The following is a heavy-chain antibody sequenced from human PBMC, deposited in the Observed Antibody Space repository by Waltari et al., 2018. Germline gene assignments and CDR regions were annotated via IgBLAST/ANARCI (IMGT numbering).Heavy chain of an antibody. CDR2: IRAYNGNT. CDR1: GYTFTSYG. Sequence: QVQLVQSGAEVKKPGASVKVSCKASGYTFTSYGISWVRQAPGQGLEWMGWIRAYNGNTNYAQKLQGRVTMTTDTSTSTAYMELRSLRSDDTAVYYCARDSAYRGQLYGPYIAGDYWGQGTLVTVSS. J-gene: IGHJ4*02. V-gene: IGHV1-18*01. D-gene: IGHD1-1*01. CDR3: ARDSAYRGQLYGPYIAGDY.